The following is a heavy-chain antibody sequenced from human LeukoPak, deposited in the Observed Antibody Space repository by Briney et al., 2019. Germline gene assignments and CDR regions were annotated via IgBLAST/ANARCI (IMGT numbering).Heavy chain of an antibody. CDR3: TTLGYCSSTSCYLDFDY. V-gene: IGHV3-15*01. CDR2: IKSKTDGGTT. Sequence: GGSLRLSCAASGFTFSNAWMSWVRQAPGKGLEWVGRIKSKTDGGTTDYAAPVKGRFTISRDDSKNTLYLQMNSLKTEDTAVYYCTTLGYCSSTSCYLDFDYWGQGTLVTVSS. J-gene: IGHJ4*02. CDR1: GFTFSNAW. D-gene: IGHD2-2*01.